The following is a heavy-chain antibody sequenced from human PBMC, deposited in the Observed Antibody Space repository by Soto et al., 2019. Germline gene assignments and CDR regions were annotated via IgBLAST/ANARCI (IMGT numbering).Heavy chain of an antibody. D-gene: IGHD1-1*01. CDR1: GFTFSSYA. CDR2: ISGSGGGT. CDR3: AKFGMATTKRSPPYYIDY. J-gene: IGHJ4*02. V-gene: IGHV3-23*01. Sequence: GGSLRISCAASGFTFSSYAMSWVRQAPGKGLEWVSSISGSGGGTYYVDSVKGRFTFSRDNSKNTLYLQMNSLRAEDTAVYYCAKFGMATTKRSPPYYIDYWGQGALVTVSS.